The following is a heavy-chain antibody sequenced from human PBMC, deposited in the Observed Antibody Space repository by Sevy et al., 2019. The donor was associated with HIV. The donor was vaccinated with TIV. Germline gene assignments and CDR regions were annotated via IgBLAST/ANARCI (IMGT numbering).Heavy chain of an antibody. V-gene: IGHV3-23*01. D-gene: IGHD3-3*01. CDR1: GFTFSSYA. CDR3: AKEGNGDFWSGYYDAFDI. Sequence: GGSLRLSCAASGFTFSSYAMSWVRQAPGKGLERVSAISGSGGSTYYADSVKGRFTISRDNSKNTLYLQMNSLRAEDTAVYYCAKEGNGDFWSGYYDAFDIWGQGTMVTVSS. CDR2: ISGSGGST. J-gene: IGHJ3*02.